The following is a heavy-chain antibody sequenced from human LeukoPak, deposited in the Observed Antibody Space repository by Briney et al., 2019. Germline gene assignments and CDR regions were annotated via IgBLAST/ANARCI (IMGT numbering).Heavy chain of an antibody. D-gene: IGHD3-10*01. V-gene: IGHV3-48*03. CDR2: ISSSGSTI. Sequence: PGGSLRLSCAASGFTFSSYEMNWVRQAPGKGLEWVSYISSSGSTIYYADSVKGRFTISRDNSKNTLYLQMNSLRAEDTAVYYCAKTGRLLWFGESLFDYWGQGTLVTVSS. CDR1: GFTFSSYE. CDR3: AKTGRLLWFGESLFDY. J-gene: IGHJ4*02.